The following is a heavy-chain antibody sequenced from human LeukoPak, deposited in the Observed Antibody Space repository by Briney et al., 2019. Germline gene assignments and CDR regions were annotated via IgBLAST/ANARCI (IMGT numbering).Heavy chain of an antibody. CDR2: IYTSGST. CDR1: GGSISSSSYY. J-gene: IGHJ4*02. V-gene: IGHV4-61*02. Sequence: SETLSLTCTVSGGSISSSSYYWSWIRQPAGKGLEWIGRIYTSGSTNYNPSLKSRVTMSVDTSKNQFSLKLSSVTAADTAVYYCARGIGLIDYWGQGTLVTVSS. CDR3: ARGIGLIDY.